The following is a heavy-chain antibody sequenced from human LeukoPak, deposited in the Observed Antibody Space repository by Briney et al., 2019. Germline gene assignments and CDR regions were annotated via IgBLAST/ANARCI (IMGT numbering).Heavy chain of an antibody. Sequence: GGSLRLSCAVSGFTFTNYWMSWARQAPGKGLEWVSYISSSGSTIYYADSVKGRFTISRDNAKNSLYLQMNSLRAEDTAVYYCARDQSRSAVAGPTAYWGQGTLVTVSS. CDR1: GFTFTNYW. J-gene: IGHJ4*02. CDR2: ISSSGSTI. V-gene: IGHV3-48*01. D-gene: IGHD6-19*01. CDR3: ARDQSRSAVAGPTAY.